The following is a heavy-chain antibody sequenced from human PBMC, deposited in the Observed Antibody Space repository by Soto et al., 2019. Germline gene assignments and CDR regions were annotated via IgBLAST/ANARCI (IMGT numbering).Heavy chain of an antibody. D-gene: IGHD3-10*01. CDR3: AIHYFHALDS. CDR2: IMKDGSEE. CDR1: GFSFTEYW. V-gene: IGHV3-7*05. J-gene: IGHJ4*02. Sequence: EVRLVESGGGLVQPGGSLRLSCAASGFSFTEYWMTWVRQAPGKGLEWVANIMKDGSEEYVDSVKGRFTISRDNAKNSVALQMNSLRDDDTTMYFCAIHYFHALDSWGQGTLVTVSS.